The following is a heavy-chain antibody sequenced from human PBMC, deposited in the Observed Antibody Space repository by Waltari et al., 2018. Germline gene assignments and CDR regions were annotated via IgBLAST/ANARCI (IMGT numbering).Heavy chain of an antibody. D-gene: IGHD6-6*01. Sequence: EVQVVESGGDLIQPGGSLRLSCEASGFTVSDPYMTWVRQAPGKGLDWVATIFVTGNTHYADSVRGLFTISRDSSRNSVYLQMDNLRAEDTATYYCARVTVVARVSDVFDVWGQGTMITVSS. CDR2: IFVTGNT. CDR3: ARVTVVARVSDVFDV. CDR1: GFTVSDPY. J-gene: IGHJ3*01. V-gene: IGHV3-53*01.